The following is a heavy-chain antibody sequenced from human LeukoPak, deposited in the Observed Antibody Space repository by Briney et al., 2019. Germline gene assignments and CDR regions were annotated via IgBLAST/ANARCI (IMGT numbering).Heavy chain of an antibody. Sequence: PGGSLRLSCAASGSTFSNYAMSWVRQAPGKGLEWVSGISGSGGSTYYADSVKGRFTISRDNSKNTLYLQMNSLTDEDTAVYYCAKKWGVGTTTLDYFDYWGQGTLVTVSS. CDR3: AKKWGVGTTTLDYFDY. CDR1: GSTFSNYA. CDR2: ISGSGGST. D-gene: IGHD1-26*01. J-gene: IGHJ4*02. V-gene: IGHV3-23*01.